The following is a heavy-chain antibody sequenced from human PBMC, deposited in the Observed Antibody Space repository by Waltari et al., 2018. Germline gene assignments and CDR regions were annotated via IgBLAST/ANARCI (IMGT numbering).Heavy chain of an antibody. CDR3: ARDLADYYYDNSGHSFFGMDV. J-gene: IGHJ6*02. V-gene: IGHV3-66*01. CDR1: GFTVTSNY. Sequence: EVQLVESGGGLVQPGGSLKLSCAASGFTVTSNYISWVRQAPGKGLEWVSVIYSGDSTFYADSVKGRFTISRDNSKNTLYLQMNSLRAEDTAVYYCARDLADYYYDNSGHSFFGMDVWGQGTTVTVSS. CDR2: IYSGDST. D-gene: IGHD3-22*01.